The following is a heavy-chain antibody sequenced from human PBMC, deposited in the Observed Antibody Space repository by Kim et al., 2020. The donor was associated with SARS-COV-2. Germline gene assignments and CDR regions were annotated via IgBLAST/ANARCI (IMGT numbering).Heavy chain of an antibody. V-gene: IGHV4-39*01. Sequence: SETLSLTCTVSGGSISSSSYYWGWIRQPPGKGLEWIGSIYYSGSTYYNPSLKSRVTISVDTSKNQFSLKLSSVTAADTAVYYCVPEAAMVSGGDPPIDYWGQGTLVTVSS. D-gene: IGHD5-18*01. CDR3: VPEAAMVSGGDPPIDY. J-gene: IGHJ4*02. CDR2: IYYSGST. CDR1: GGSISSSSYY.